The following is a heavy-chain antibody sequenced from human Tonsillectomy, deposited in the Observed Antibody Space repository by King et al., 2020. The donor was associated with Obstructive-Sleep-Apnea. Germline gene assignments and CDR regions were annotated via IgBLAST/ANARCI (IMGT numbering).Heavy chain of an antibody. CDR3: AKDSSSVGRWDLDY. J-gene: IGHJ4*02. CDR2: VWSDGSYI. V-gene: IGHV3-33*06. CDR1: GFTFSSYG. Sequence: VQLVESGGGVVQPGRSLRLSCAASGFTFSSYGMHWVRQAPGKGLEWVAIVWSDGSYIIYADSVKGRFTISRDNSKNTLYLQMNSLRAEDTAVYFCAKDSSSVGRWDLDYWGQGTLVTVSS. D-gene: IGHD6-6*01.